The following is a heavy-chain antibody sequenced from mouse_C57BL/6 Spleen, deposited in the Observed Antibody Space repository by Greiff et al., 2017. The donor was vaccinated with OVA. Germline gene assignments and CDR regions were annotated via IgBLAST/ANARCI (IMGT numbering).Heavy chain of an antibody. CDR3: ATAYYDYDEGYFDY. CDR2: INPSNGGT. V-gene: IGHV1-53*01. J-gene: IGHJ2*01. CDR1: GYTFTSYW. Sequence: QVHVKQPGTELVKPGASVKLSCKASGYTFTSYWMHWVKQRPGQGLEWIGNINPSNGGTNYNEKFKSKATLTVDKSSSTAYMQLSSLTSEDSAVYYCATAYYDYDEGYFDYWGQGTTLTVSS. D-gene: IGHD2-4*01.